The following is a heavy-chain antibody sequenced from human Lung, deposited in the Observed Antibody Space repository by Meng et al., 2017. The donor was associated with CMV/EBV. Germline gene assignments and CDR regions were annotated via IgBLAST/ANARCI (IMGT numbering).Heavy chain of an antibody. D-gene: IGHD1-14*01. V-gene: IGHV1-18*01. Sequence: ASVXVSCKASGYTFTSYDIGWVRQAPGQGLEWMGWMSAYNGNTNYAQKLQGRVTMTTDTSTSTAYMELRSLRSDDTAVYYCAREEVFGMFDPWGQGTLVTVSS. CDR3: AREEVFGMFDP. J-gene: IGHJ5*02. CDR1: GYTFTSYD. CDR2: MSAYNGNT.